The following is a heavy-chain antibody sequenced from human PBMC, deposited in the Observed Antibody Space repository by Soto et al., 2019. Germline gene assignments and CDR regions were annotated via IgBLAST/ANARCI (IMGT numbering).Heavy chain of an antibody. CDR1: GFTVSNNY. Sequence: EVQLVESGGGLIQPGGSLRLSCAASGFTVSNNYMSWVRQAPGKGLEWVSFIYSVGSTYYADSVNGRFTISRDNSKNTLYLQMTSLRAEDTAVYYCAKALPPGWEIRGGYFDYWGQGTLVTVSS. D-gene: IGHD3-10*01. CDR2: IYSVGST. J-gene: IGHJ4*02. CDR3: AKALPPGWEIRGGYFDY. V-gene: IGHV3-53*01.